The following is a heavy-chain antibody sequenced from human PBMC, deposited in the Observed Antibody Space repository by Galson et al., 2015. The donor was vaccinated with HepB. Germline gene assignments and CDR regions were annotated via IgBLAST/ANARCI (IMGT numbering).Heavy chain of an antibody. CDR1: GFTFSSYW. J-gene: IGHJ3*02. CDR3: VSSVAAAGTGAYDM. V-gene: IGHV3-74*01. CDR2: INSDGGST. Sequence: SLRLSCAASGFTFSSYWMHWVRQAPGKGLVWVSRINSDGGSTSYADSVKGRFTISRDNAKKTQYLQMNSLRAEDTAVYYCVSSVAAAGTGAYDMWGQGTMVTVSS. D-gene: IGHD6-13*01.